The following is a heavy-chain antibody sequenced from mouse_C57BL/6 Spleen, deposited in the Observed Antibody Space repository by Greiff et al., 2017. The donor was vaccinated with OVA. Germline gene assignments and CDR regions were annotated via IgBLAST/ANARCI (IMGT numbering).Heavy chain of an antibody. J-gene: IGHJ2*01. D-gene: IGHD2-3*01. CDR2: IDPSDSYT. CDR1: GYTFTSYW. Sequence: QVQLQQPGAELVMPGASVKLSCKASGYTFTSYWMHWVKQRPGQGLEWIGEIDPSDSYTNYNQKFKGKSTLTVDKSSSTAYMQLSSLTSEDSAVYYCARSGDGRYFDYWGQGTTLTVSS. V-gene: IGHV1-69*01. CDR3: ARSGDGRYFDY.